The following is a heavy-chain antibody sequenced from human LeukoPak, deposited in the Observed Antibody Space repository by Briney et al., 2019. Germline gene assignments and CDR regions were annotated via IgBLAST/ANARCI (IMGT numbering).Heavy chain of an antibody. CDR3: ARGGSSWYGYYYMDV. CDR2: IYTSGST. V-gene: IGHV4-4*07. Sequence: SETLSLTCTVSGGSINSYYWSWIRQPAGKGLEWIGRIYTSGSTNYNPSLESRVTMSVDTSKNQFSLKLSSVTAADTAVYYCARGGSSWYGYYYMDVWGKGTMVTVSS. J-gene: IGHJ6*03. CDR1: GGSINSYY. D-gene: IGHD6-13*01.